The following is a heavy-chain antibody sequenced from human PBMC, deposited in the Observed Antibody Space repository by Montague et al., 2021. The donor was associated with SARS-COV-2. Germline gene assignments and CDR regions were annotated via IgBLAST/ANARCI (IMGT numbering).Heavy chain of an antibody. CDR2: IYSSGST. CDR1: GGSIRSYY. Sequence: SETLSLTCTLSGGSIRSYYWSWIRQPPGKGLEWIGEIYSSGSTNYNPSLKSRVTISMDTSKSQFSLKLTSVTAADTAVYYCARHTRGWQPFDFWGQGTLVTVSS. CDR3: ARHTRGWQPFDF. J-gene: IGHJ4*02. D-gene: IGHD6-19*01. V-gene: IGHV4-59*01.